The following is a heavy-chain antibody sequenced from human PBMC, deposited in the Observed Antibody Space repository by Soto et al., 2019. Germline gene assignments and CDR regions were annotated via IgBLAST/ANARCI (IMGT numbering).Heavy chain of an antibody. CDR3: ASTINVVVTATPFDY. CDR2: IDPNNGNT. D-gene: IGHD2-21*02. J-gene: IGHJ4*02. CDR1: GYTFTSYG. Sequence: QVQLVQSGAEVKKPGASVKVSCKASGYTFTSYGISWVRQAPGQGLEYLGWIDPNNGNTNYAQQLQGRVTMTTDTSTSIAYMELRGLISDDTAVYYCASTINVVVTATPFDYWGQGTLVTVSS. V-gene: IGHV1-18*01.